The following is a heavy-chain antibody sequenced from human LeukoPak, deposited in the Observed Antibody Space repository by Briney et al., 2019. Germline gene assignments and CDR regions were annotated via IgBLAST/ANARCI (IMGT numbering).Heavy chain of an antibody. J-gene: IGHJ4*02. CDR1: GGSISSGNYY. CDR3: AREGPYYDSSGYKPYFHY. Sequence: PSQTLSLTCTVSGGSISSGNYYWNWIRQPAGKGLEWIGRIYTSGSTHYNPSLKSRVTISVDTSKNHFSLKLSSVTAADTAVYYCAREGPYYDSSGYKPYFHYWGQGTLVTVSS. V-gene: IGHV4-61*02. CDR2: IYTSGST. D-gene: IGHD3-22*01.